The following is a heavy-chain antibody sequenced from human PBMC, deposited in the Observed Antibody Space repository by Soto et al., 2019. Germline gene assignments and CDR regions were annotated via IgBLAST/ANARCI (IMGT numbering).Heavy chain of an antibody. Sequence: QMELRESGPGLVKPSGTLSLTCAVSGASISSSNWWSWVRQPPGKGLEWIGEISHSGSTNYKPSLKSRVTISVDKPKNQFSLKLSSVTAADTAVYYCARLIHSSGDDYWGQGTLVTVSS. J-gene: IGHJ4*02. CDR2: ISHSGST. CDR3: ARLIHSSGDDY. CDR1: GASISSSNW. V-gene: IGHV4-4*02. D-gene: IGHD3-22*01.